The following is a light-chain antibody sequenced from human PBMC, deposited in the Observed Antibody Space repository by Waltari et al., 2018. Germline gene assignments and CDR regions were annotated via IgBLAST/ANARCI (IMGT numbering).Light chain of an antibody. CDR3: QQLHTYPLT. Sequence: DIQLTQSPSFLSASAGRRVTVTCRASQDIGPYLAWYQKKPGKAPHLLLYAASSLHTGVPSRFSAGGSGTLFTLTINRLQPEDFATYYCQQLHTYPLTFGGGTEVEL. CDR2: AAS. V-gene: IGKV1-9*01. CDR1: QDIGPY. J-gene: IGKJ4*01.